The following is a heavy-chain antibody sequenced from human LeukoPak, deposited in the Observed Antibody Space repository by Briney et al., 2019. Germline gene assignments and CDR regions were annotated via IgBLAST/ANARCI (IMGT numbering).Heavy chain of an antibody. CDR2: IYYSGST. J-gene: IGHJ6*02. CDR3: ARLFRDCSSTSCYRYYYGMDV. Sequence: SETLSLTCTVSGGSINSYYWGWIRQPPGKGREWIGSIYYSGSTYYNPSLKSRVTISVDTSKNQFSLKLSSVTPADPAVYYCARLFRDCSSTSCYRYYYGMDVWGQGTTVTVSS. D-gene: IGHD2-2*02. V-gene: IGHV4-39*01. CDR1: GGSINSYY.